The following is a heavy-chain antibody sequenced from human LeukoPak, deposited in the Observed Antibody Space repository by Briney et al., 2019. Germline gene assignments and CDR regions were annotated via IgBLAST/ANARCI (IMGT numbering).Heavy chain of an antibody. CDR1: GFTFSNYG. D-gene: IGHD5-24*01. CDR3: ARRWLQSYAFDI. CDR2: ISI. Sequence: GGSLRLSGAASGFTFSNYGMNWVRQAPGKGLEWVSSISIYYGGSVKGRFTISRDNAKKSLYLQMNSLRAEDTAVYYCARRWLQSYAFDIWGQGTMVTVSS. V-gene: IGHV3-21*01. J-gene: IGHJ3*02.